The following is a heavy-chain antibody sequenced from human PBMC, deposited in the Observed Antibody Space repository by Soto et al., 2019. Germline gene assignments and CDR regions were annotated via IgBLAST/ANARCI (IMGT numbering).Heavy chain of an antibody. J-gene: IGHJ6*03. V-gene: IGHV4-39*01. CDR2: IYYSGST. Sequence: QLQLQESGPGLVKPSETLSLTCTVSGGSISSSSYYWGWIRQPPGKGLEWIGSIYYSGSTYYNPSLKSRVTISVDTSKNQFSLKLSSVTAAETAVYYCARHMRFLEWLTGYGPYYYSMDVWGKGTTVTVSS. CDR1: GGSISSSSYY. D-gene: IGHD3-3*01. CDR3: ARHMRFLEWLTGYGPYYYSMDV.